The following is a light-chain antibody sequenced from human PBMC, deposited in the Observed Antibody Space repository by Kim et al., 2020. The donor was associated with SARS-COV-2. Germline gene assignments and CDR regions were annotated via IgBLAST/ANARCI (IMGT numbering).Light chain of an antibody. V-gene: IGKV3-20*01. CDR3: HQYVTSQWT. CDR2: GAS. Sequence: EIVLTQSPGTLSLSPGERATLSCRASHTVSRNSLAWYQQKPGQAPRLLIYGASSRATGIPDRFSGSGSGTDFTLTISRLEPEDFAVYYCHQYVTSQWTFGQGTKVDIK. J-gene: IGKJ1*01. CDR1: HTVSRNS.